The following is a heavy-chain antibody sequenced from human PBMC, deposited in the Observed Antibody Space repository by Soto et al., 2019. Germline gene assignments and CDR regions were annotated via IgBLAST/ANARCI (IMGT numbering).Heavy chain of an antibody. CDR2: ISSSSSYI. V-gene: IGHV3-21*01. CDR1: GFTFSSYS. Sequence: PGGSLRLSCAASGFTFSSYSMNWVRQAPGKGLEWVSSISSSSSYIYYADSVKGRFTISRDNAKNSLYLQMNSLRAEDTAVYYCARAEVVAATLFGYWGQGTMVTVYS. J-gene: IGHJ4*02. D-gene: IGHD2-15*01. CDR3: ARAEVVAATLFGY.